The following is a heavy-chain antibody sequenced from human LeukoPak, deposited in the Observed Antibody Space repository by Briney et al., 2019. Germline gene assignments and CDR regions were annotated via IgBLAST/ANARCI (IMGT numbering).Heavy chain of an antibody. CDR2: ISSSSGYI. CDR3: AREGYSSSDDAFDI. Sequence: GGSLRLSCAASGVTFSSYSMNWVRQAPGKGLEWVSSISSSSGYIYYADSVKGRFTISRDNAKNSLYLQMHTLRAEDTAVYYCAREGYSSSDDAFDIWGQGTMVTVSS. J-gene: IGHJ3*02. CDR1: GVTFSSYS. V-gene: IGHV3-21*01. D-gene: IGHD6-19*01.